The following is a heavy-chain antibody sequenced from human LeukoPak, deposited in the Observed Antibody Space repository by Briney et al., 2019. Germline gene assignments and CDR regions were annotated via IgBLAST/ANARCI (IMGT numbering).Heavy chain of an antibody. Sequence: GGSLRLSCAASGLTINSHWMHWVRQAPGKGLAWVSRINNDGSSTTYADSVKGRFTISGDNAKNTLFVQMNSLRAEDTAVYYCVREDSSGWALDIWGQGTTVTVSS. CDR1: GLTINSHW. J-gene: IGHJ3*02. D-gene: IGHD6-19*01. CDR3: VREDSSGWALDI. CDR2: INNDGSST. V-gene: IGHV3-74*01.